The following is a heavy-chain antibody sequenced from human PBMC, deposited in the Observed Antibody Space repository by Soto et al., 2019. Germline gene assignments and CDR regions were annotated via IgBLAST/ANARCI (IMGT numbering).Heavy chain of an antibody. J-gene: IGHJ4*02. D-gene: IGHD3-3*01. CDR2: IYWDDDK. CDR3: AHRVLRTVFGLVTTTAIYFDF. Sequence: QITLKEYGPTVVKPTETLTLTCTFSGFSLTTSGVGVGWVRQSPGKAPEWLALIYWDDDKRYSTSLKSRLTITKDTSKNQVVLTMANVDPADTATYYCAHRVLRTVFGLVTTTAIYFDFWGQGTPVVVSS. V-gene: IGHV2-5*02. CDR1: GFSLTTSGVG.